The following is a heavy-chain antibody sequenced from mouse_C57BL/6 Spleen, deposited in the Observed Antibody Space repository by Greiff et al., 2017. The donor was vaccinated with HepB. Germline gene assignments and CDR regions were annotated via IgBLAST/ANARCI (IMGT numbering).Heavy chain of an antibody. CDR2: ISSGGDYI. Sequence: EVMLVESGKGLVKPGGSLKLSCAASGFTFSSYAMSWVRQTPEKRLEWVAYISSGGDYIYYADTVKGRFTISRDNARNTLYLQMSSLKSEDTAMYYCTREATTVSRGYFDVWGTGTTVTVSS. CDR1: GFTFSSYA. J-gene: IGHJ1*03. CDR3: TREATTVSRGYFDV. D-gene: IGHD1-1*01. V-gene: IGHV5-9-1*02.